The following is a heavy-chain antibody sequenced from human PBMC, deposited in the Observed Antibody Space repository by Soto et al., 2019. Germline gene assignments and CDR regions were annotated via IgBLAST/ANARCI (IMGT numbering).Heavy chain of an antibody. CDR3: ARDGIAARPTPDY. CDR1: GYTFTSYG. Sequence: ASVKVSCKASGYTFTSYGINWVRQAPGQGLEWMGWISGYNGNTKYAQKFQGRVTMTTDTSTSTAYMELRSLRSDDTALYYCARDGIAARPTPDYWGQGTLVTVYS. D-gene: IGHD6-6*01. V-gene: IGHV1-18*01. J-gene: IGHJ4*02. CDR2: ISGYNGNT.